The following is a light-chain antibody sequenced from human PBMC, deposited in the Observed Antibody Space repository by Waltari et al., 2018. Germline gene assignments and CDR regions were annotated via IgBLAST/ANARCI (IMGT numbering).Light chain of an antibody. CDR3: QQYGTSPPLT. J-gene: IGKJ4*01. V-gene: IGKV3-20*01. Sequence: EIVLTQSPGTLSLSPGERATLSCRASQSVSTYYLAWYQHKPGQAPRLVIYGASTRAAGIPDRLSVSGSGTDFTLTISGLEPEDFAVYYCQQYGTSPPLTFGGGTKVEIK. CDR1: QSVSTYY. CDR2: GAS.